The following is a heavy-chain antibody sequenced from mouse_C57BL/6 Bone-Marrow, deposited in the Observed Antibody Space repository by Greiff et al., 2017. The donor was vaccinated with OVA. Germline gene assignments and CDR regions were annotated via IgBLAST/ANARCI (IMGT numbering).Heavy chain of an antibody. V-gene: IGHV5-16*01. D-gene: IGHD2-3*01. CDR1: GFTFSDYY. CDR2: INYDGSST. Sequence: EVMLVESEGGLVQPGSSMKLSCTASGFTFSDYYMAWVRQVPEKGLEWVANINYDGSSTYYLDSLKSRFIISRDNAKNILYLQMSSLKSEDTATYYCARDRDGYYSWFAYWGQGTLVTVSA. CDR3: ARDRDGYYSWFAY. J-gene: IGHJ3*01.